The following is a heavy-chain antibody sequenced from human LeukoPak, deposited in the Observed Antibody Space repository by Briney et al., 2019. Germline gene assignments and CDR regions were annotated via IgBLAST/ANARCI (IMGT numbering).Heavy chain of an antibody. CDR3: ARPSVITRRQYYFDY. Sequence: GASVKVSCKASGGIFSSYAISWVRQAPGKGLEWVSYISGGSSTIYYTDSVKGRFTISRDNAKNSLYLQMNSLRDEDTAVYYCARPSVITRRQYYFDYWRQGTLVTVSS. D-gene: IGHD1-14*01. CDR1: GGIFSSYA. V-gene: IGHV3-48*02. J-gene: IGHJ4*02. CDR2: ISGGSSTI.